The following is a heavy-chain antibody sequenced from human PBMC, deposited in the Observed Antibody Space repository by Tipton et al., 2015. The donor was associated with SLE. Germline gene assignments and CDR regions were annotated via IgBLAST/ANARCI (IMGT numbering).Heavy chain of an antibody. Sequence: TLSLTCTVSGGSISGYYWSWVRQPPGKGLEWIGYISFSGLTNYNPSLRSRVTISVDTSKNQLSLQLSSVTTADTAVYYCARGDPQGLEPFDYWGQGTLVTVSS. CDR2: ISFSGLT. V-gene: IGHV4-59*01. D-gene: IGHD1-1*01. CDR3: ARGDPQGLEPFDY. CDR1: GGSISGYY. J-gene: IGHJ4*02.